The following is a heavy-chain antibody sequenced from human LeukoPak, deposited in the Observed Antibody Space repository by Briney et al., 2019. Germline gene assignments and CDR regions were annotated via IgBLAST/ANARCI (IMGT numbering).Heavy chain of an antibody. Sequence: ASVKVSCKASGYTFTGYYMHWVRQAPGQGLEGMGRINPNSGGTNDAQKLQGRVTMTRDTSISTAYMELSRLRSDDTAVYYCARDWNYDSSESPRETIDYWGQGTLVTVSS. D-gene: IGHD3-22*01. V-gene: IGHV1-2*06. CDR3: ARDWNYDSSESPRETIDY. CDR1: GYTFTGYY. CDR2: INPNSGGT. J-gene: IGHJ4*02.